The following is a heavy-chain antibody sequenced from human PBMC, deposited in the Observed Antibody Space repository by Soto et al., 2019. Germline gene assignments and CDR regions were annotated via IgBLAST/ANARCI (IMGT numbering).Heavy chain of an antibody. CDR2: IYSGGST. D-gene: IGHD5-12*01. J-gene: IGHJ4*02. Sequence: GGSLRLSCAASGFTVSSNYMSWVRQAPGKGLEWVSVIYSGGSTYYADSVKGRFTISRDNSKNTLYLQMSSLRAEDTALYYCARGLYTGWHYFDYWGQGTLVTVSS. CDR1: GFTVSSNY. V-gene: IGHV3-66*01. CDR3: ARGLYTGWHYFDY.